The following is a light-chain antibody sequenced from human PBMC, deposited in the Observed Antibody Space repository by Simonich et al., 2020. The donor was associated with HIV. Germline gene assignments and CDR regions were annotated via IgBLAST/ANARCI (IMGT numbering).Light chain of an antibody. Sequence: AIQLTQSPSSLSASVGDRVTITCRAIQDISSALAWYQQKPGQAPKLLIYDASILESGVPSRFSGSGSGTDFTLTISSLQPEDFATYYCQQFNSYPYTFGQGTKLEIK. CDR1: QDISSA. CDR2: DAS. V-gene: IGKV1-13*02. J-gene: IGKJ2*01. CDR3: QQFNSYPYT.